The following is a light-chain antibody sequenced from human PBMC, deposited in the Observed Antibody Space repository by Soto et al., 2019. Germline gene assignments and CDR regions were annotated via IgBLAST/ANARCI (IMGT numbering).Light chain of an antibody. Sequence: QSVLTQPPSVTGAPGQRVTISCTGTNSNIGAGYDVHWYQQFPGTAPKLLIYRNGQRPSGVPDRFSGSKSGTSASLAISGLRSEDEADYYCAVWDDSLDGVVFGGGTQLTVL. V-gene: IGLV1-47*01. CDR1: NSNIGAGYD. CDR2: RNG. CDR3: AVWDDSLDGVV. J-gene: IGLJ2*01.